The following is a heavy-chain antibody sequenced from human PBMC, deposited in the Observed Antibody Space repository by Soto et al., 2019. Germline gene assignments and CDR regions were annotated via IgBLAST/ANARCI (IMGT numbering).Heavy chain of an antibody. V-gene: IGHV3-23*01. CDR3: AKAAVEVSATPWFDP. D-gene: IGHD2-15*01. CDR2: ISGSGGNT. Sequence: EVQLLESGGGLVQPGGSLRLSCAASGFTFSSYAMSWVRQAPGKGLEWVSSISGSGGNTYYADSVKGRFTISRDNYKNTLYVHMNRLRAEDTAIYYCAKAAVEVSATPWFDPWGQGTLVTVSS. J-gene: IGHJ5*02. CDR1: GFTFSSYA.